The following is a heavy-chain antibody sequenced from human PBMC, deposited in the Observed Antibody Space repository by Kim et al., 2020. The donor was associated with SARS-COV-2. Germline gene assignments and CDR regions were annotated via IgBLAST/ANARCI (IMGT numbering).Heavy chain of an antibody. CDR1: GYTFTSYY. CDR2: INPSGGST. J-gene: IGHJ6*02. Sequence: ASVKVSCKASGYTFTSYYMHWVRQAPGQGLEWMGIINPSGGSTSYAQKFQGRVTMTRDTYTSTVYMELSSLRSEDTAMYYCARQDYYDSSGYHNYYYYGMDVWGQGTTVTVSS. CDR3: ARQDYYDSSGYHNYYYYGMDV. V-gene: IGHV1-46*01. D-gene: IGHD3-22*01.